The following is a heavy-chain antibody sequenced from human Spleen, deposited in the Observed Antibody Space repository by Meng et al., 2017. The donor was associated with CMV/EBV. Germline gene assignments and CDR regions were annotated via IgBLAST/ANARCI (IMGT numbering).Heavy chain of an antibody. D-gene: IGHD2-2*03. Sequence: GGSLRLSCAASGFTFSSYAMSWVRQAPGKGLEWVSGISGSGGYTNNADSVKGRFAISRDNSKNTLYLQMSSLRAEDTAVYYCAKWGTGYCSGTSCSYFDYWGQGTLVTVSS. J-gene: IGHJ4*02. CDR1: GFTFSSYA. CDR2: ISGSGGYT. V-gene: IGHV3-23*01. CDR3: AKWGTGYCSGTSCSYFDY.